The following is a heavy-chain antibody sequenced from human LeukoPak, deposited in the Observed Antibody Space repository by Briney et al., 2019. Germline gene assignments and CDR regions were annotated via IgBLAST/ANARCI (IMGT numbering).Heavy chain of an antibody. D-gene: IGHD7-27*01. CDR2: IYYSGST. V-gene: IGHV4-59*08. CDR3: ARRPTGDPKFDY. CDR1: SDSISSSY. J-gene: IGHJ4*02. Sequence: SETLSLTCTVSSDSISSSYWSWIRQPPGKGLEWIGYIYYSGSTNYNPSLKSRVAISVDTSKNQFSLKLNSVTAADTAVYYCARRPTGDPKFDYWGQGTLVTVSS.